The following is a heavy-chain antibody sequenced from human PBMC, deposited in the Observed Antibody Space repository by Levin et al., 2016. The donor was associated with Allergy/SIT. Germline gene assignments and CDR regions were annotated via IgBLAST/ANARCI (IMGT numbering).Heavy chain of an antibody. V-gene: IGHV4-34*01. Sequence: SQTLSLTCAVYGGSFSGYYWSWIRQPPGKGLEWIGEINHSGSTNYNPSLKSRVTISVDTSKNQFSLKLSSVTAADTAVYYCARGYGGLDYWGQGTLVTVSS. D-gene: IGHD4-23*01. J-gene: IGHJ4*02. CDR2: INHSGST. CDR3: ARGYGGLDY. CDR1: GGSFSGYY.